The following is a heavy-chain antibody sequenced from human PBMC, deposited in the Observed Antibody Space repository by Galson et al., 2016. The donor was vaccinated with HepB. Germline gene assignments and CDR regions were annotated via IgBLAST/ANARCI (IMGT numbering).Heavy chain of an antibody. CDR1: GITFRDHY. Sequence: SLRLSCAASGITFRDHYMSWIRQAPGKGLEWISYISNTGNTIYYADSVKGRFTISRDNSKNTLSLQMNSLRTEDTAVYYCAKEGEVTIFGVVIYYFHYWGQGSQVTVSS. CDR2: ISNTGNTI. J-gene: IGHJ4*02. V-gene: IGHV3-11*04. D-gene: IGHD3-3*01. CDR3: AKEGEVTIFGVVIYYFHY.